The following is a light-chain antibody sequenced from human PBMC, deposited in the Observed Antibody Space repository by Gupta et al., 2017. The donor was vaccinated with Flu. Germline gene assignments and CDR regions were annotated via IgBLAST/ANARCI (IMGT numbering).Light chain of an antibody. J-gene: IGKJ2*01. CDR3: QQSDSTLYT. Sequence: PSSLSASVGDRVTSTCRASQSISSYLNWYQQKPGKAPKLLIYAASSLQSGVPSRFSGSGSGTDFTLTISSLQPEDFATYYCQQSDSTLYTFGQGTKMEIK. CDR2: AAS. CDR1: QSISSY. V-gene: IGKV1-39*01.